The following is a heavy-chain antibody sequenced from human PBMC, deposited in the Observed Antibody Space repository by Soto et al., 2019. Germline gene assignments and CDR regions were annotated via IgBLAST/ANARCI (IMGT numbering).Heavy chain of an antibody. J-gene: IGHJ4*02. V-gene: IGHV4-34*01. CDR2: INHSGST. Sequence: QVQLQQWGAGLLKPSETLSLTCAVYGGSFSGYYWSWIRQPPGKGLEWIGEINHSGSTNYNPSLKSRVTISVDTSKNQFSLKLSSVTAADTGVYYCARGTKVEGKRFDYWGQGTLVTVSS. CDR1: GGSFSGYY. CDR3: ARGTKVEGKRFDY. D-gene: IGHD2-2*01.